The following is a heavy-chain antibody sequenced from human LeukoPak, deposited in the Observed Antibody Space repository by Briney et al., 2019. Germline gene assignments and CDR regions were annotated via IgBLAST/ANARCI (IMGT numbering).Heavy chain of an antibody. CDR1: GYTFTSYD. V-gene: IGHV1-8*01. CDR2: MNPNSGNT. J-gene: IGHJ4*02. D-gene: IGHD3-22*01. CDR3: ARDKPNYDSSGYSFDY. Sequence: GASVKVSCKASGYTFTSYDINWVRQATGQGLEWMGWMNPNSGNTGYAQKFQGRVTMTRNTSISTAYMELSRLRSDDTAVYYCARDKPNYDSSGYSFDYWGQGTLVTVSS.